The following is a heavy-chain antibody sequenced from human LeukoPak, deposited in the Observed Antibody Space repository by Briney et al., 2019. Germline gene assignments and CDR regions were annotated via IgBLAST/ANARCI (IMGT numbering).Heavy chain of an antibody. J-gene: IGHJ4*02. CDR1: GYTFTSYG. D-gene: IGHD6-6*01. CDR2: ISAYNGNT. V-gene: IGHV1-18*01. CDR3: ARVSEVELVIDY. Sequence: ASVKVSCKASGYTFTSYGISWVRRAPGQGREWMGWISAYNGNTNYAQKLQGRVTMTTDTSTSTAYMELRSLRSDDTAVYYCARVSEVELVIDYWGQGTLVTVSS.